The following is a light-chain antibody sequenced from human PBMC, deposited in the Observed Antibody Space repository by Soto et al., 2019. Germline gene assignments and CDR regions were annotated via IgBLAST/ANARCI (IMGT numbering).Light chain of an antibody. CDR3: QQYNSYSPYT. CDR1: QSISSW. CDR2: KAS. J-gene: IGKJ2*01. V-gene: IGKV1-5*03. Sequence: DIQMTQSPSTLSASVGDRVTITCRASQSISSWLAWYQQKPGKAPKLLIYKASSLESGVPSRFSGSGSGTEFTLTISSLQADDFATYYCQQYNSYSPYTFGQGTMLEIK.